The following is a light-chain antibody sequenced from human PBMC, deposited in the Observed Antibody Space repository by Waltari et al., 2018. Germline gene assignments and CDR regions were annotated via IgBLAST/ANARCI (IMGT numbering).Light chain of an antibody. CDR1: SSDIGGINY. Sequence: QSALTQPASVSGSPGRSITISCTGTSSDIGGINYVSWFQQRPGTVPKLMIFDVANPPSGVSDRFAGSNSVNTASLSMSGLQADDEADYYCRAYTYTSSVVFGGGTKLTVL. J-gene: IGLJ2*01. V-gene: IGLV2-14*03. CDR3: RAYTYTSSVV. CDR2: DVA.